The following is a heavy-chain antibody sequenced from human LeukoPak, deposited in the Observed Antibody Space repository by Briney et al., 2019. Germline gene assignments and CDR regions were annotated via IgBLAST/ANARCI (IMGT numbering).Heavy chain of an antibody. Sequence: SSETLSLTCTVSGDSISSADYYWSWIRQPAGKGLEWIGRIYTSGSTNYNPTLKSRVTISADTSKNQFFLKLSSVTAADTAVYYCARDSWSGYCPQYWGQGTLVTVSS. V-gene: IGHV4-61*02. CDR1: GDSISSADYY. D-gene: IGHD3-3*01. CDR3: ARDSWSGYCPQY. CDR2: IYTSGST. J-gene: IGHJ4*02.